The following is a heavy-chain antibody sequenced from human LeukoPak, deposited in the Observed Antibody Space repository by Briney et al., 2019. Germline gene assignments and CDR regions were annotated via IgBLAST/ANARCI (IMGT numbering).Heavy chain of an antibody. V-gene: IGHV4-34*01. CDR3: TKASPGVPLDI. Sequence: SETLSLTCAVSGLSFTGYYWSWIRQPPGKGPEWVGEISHSGRTSYNPSLKSRVTISLDTSKNQFSLKLSFVTAADTAVYYCTKASPGVPLDIWGQGALVTVSS. D-gene: IGHD7-27*01. CDR2: ISHSGRT. CDR1: GLSFTGYY. J-gene: IGHJ4*02.